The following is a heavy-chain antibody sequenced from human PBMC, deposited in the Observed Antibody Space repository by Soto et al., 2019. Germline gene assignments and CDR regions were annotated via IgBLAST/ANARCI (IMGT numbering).Heavy chain of an antibody. CDR2: IASSSSYI. V-gene: IGHV3-21*01. D-gene: IGHD1-26*01. CDR3: AKYSGTYRDY. CDR1: GFTFSTYN. J-gene: IGHJ4*02. Sequence: EVHLVESGGGLVKPGGSLRLSCAASGFTFSTYNMNLVRQAPGEGLEWVSSIASSSSYIFYADSVKGRFTISRDNGKNPPYPQMNSLRAEDTAVYYWAKYSGTYRDYWGQGTLVTVSS.